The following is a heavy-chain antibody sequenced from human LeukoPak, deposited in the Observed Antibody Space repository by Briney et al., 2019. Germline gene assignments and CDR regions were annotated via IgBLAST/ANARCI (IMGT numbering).Heavy chain of an antibody. J-gene: IGHJ4*02. CDR2: IYYSGST. CDR1: GGSISSGDYY. D-gene: IGHD5-24*01. Sequence: PSETLSLTCTVSGGSISSGDYYWSWIRQPPGKGLEWIGYIYYSGSTYYNPPLKSRVTISVDTSKNQFSLKLSSVTAADTAVYYCASQRRDGYIGRPFDYWGQGTLVTVSS. CDR3: ASQRRDGYIGRPFDY. V-gene: IGHV4-30-4*01.